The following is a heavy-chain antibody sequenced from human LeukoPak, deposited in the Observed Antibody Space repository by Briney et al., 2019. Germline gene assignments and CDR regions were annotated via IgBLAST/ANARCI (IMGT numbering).Heavy chain of an antibody. V-gene: IGHV3-7*05. Sequence: SGGSLRLSCVASGFTFSGYWMNWVRQAPGKGLGWVANIKQDGSEKYYVDSVKGRFTISRDNAKNSLYLQMNSLRGEDTAVYYCARGKAGAFEIWGQGTMVTVSS. J-gene: IGHJ3*02. CDR2: IKQDGSEK. D-gene: IGHD3-10*01. CDR3: ARGKAGAFEI. CDR1: GFTFSGYW.